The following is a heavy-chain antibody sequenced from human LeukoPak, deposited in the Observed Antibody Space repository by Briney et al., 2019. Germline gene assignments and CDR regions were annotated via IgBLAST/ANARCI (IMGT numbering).Heavy chain of an antibody. CDR1: GGSINGYY. D-gene: IGHD3-22*01. CDR3: ARADYDTSAYYYTFDY. Sequence: PSETLSLTCTVSGGSINGYYWSWIRQPPEKGLEWIGYIYYRGSTNYNPSLKSRVTISVDTSKNQFSLKLSSVTAADTAVYYCARADYDTSAYYYTFDYWGQGTLVTLSS. J-gene: IGHJ4*02. V-gene: IGHV4-59*01. CDR2: IYYRGST.